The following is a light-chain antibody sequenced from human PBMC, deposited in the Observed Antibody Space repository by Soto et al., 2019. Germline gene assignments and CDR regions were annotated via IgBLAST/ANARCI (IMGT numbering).Light chain of an antibody. CDR2: KAS. V-gene: IGKV1-5*03. J-gene: IGKJ1*01. CDR3: QQYNSYSPT. CDR1: QSISVW. Sequence: SVGDRVTITCRASQSISVWLAWYQQKAGKAPNLLIYKASRLESGVPSRFSGSGSETEFTLTISGLQPGDSATYYCQQYNSYSPTFGQGTKVDIK.